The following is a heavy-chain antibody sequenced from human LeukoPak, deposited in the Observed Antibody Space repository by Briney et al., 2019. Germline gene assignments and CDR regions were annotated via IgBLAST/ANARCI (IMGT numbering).Heavy chain of an antibody. J-gene: IGHJ6*03. CDR2: ISSSSSYI. Sequence: PGGSLRLSCAASGFTFSSYSMNWVRQAPGKGLEWVSSISSSSSYIYYADSVKGRFTISRDNSKNTLYLQMNSLRAEDTAVYYCAKARHCSSTSCYFMDVWGKGTTVTVSS. V-gene: IGHV3-21*04. CDR1: GFTFSSYS. CDR3: AKARHCSSTSCYFMDV. D-gene: IGHD2-2*01.